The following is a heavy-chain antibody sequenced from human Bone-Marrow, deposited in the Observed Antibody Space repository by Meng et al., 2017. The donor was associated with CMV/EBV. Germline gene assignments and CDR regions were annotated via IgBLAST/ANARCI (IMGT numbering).Heavy chain of an antibody. V-gene: IGHV3-23*01. D-gene: IGHD2-2*01. J-gene: IGHJ6*02. CDR2: IRGSDGIA. CDR3: ARAVVVVPAAISSYYGMDV. Sequence: GGSLRLSCAASGFTFSTYTMSRVRRAPGKGLEWVSRIRGSDGIASYADSVKGRFTISRDISQNTLYLQMNSLRAEDTAVYYCARAVVVVPAAISSYYGMDVWGQGTTVTVSS. CDR1: GFTFSTYT.